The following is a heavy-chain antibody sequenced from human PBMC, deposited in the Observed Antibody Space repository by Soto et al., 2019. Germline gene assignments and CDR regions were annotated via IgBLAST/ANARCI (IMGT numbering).Heavy chain of an antibody. CDR2: IPYDGSEK. D-gene: IGHD3-22*01. CDR1: GFTFSRYA. V-gene: IGHV3-30*04. CDR3: ARPPFDSSGYYPN. J-gene: IGHJ4*02. Sequence: GGSLRLSCVVSGFTFSRYAMHWVRQAPGKGLEWVAAIPYDGSEKNYADSVKGRFTISGDNSKDTLYLQMDSLRPDDTAVYYCARPPFDSSGYYPNWGQGTLVTVSS.